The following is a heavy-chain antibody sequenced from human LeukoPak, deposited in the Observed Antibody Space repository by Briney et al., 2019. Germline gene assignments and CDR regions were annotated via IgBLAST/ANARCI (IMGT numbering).Heavy chain of an antibody. CDR3: AREDTAMAYFDY. D-gene: IGHD5-18*01. J-gene: IGHJ4*02. CDR2: IYYSGSP. CDR1: GGSISNNNYY. Sequence: SETLSLTCTVSGGSISNNNYYWAWIRQPPGKGLECIGSIYYSGSPYYNPSLKSRVTISVDTSKNQFSLRLSSVTAADTAVYYCAREDTAMAYFDYWGQGTLVTVSS. V-gene: IGHV4-39*02.